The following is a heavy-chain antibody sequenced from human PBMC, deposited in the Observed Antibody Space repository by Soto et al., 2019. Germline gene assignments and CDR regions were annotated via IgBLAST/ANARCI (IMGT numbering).Heavy chain of an antibody. J-gene: IGHJ6*02. CDR1: GGSINSGGYF. Sequence: QVQLQESGPGLVKPSQTLSLTCSVSGGSINSGGYFWSWTRQHPGKGLEWIGHIYNSGSTDYNPSLKSRVIISRDTSKNQFSVKVSSVTAADAAVYYCARDRVRSSGSYGMDVWGRGTTVTVSS. V-gene: IGHV4-31*03. CDR2: IYNSGST. D-gene: IGHD3-10*01. CDR3: ARDRVRSSGSYGMDV.